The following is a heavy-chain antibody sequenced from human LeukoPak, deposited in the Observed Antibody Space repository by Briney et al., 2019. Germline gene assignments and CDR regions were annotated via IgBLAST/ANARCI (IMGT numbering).Heavy chain of an antibody. Sequence: GGSLRLSCAVSGLTFNNYAMSWVRQAPGKGLEWVSAISKSGDHTNYAAPAKGRFTIYRDNSKNTQYLQMNSLRAEDTAVYYCATSWGPDTSAFRWGRDGMDVWGQGTTVIVS. CDR2: ISKSGDHT. CDR1: GLTFNNYA. J-gene: IGHJ6*02. CDR3: ATSWGPDTSAFRWGRDGMDV. D-gene: IGHD3-16*01. V-gene: IGHV3-23*01.